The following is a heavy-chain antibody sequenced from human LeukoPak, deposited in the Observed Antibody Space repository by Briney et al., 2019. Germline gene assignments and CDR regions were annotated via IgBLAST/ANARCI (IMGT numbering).Heavy chain of an antibody. J-gene: IGHJ4*02. CDR2: IIPIFGTA. CDR1: GGTFSSYA. D-gene: IGHD3-22*01. V-gene: IGHV1-69*13. CDR3: ARDLRSYYDSSGYPGAD. Sequence: SVKVSCKASGGTFSSYAISWVRQAPGQGLEWTGGIIPIFGTANYAQKFQGRVTITADESTSTAYMELSSLRSEDTAVYYCARDLRSYYDSSGYPGADWGQGTLVTVSS.